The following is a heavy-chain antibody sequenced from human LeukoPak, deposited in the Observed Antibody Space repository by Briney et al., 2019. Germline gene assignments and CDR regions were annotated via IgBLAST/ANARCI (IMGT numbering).Heavy chain of an antibody. V-gene: IGHV5-51*01. Sequence: RPGEPLKISCKGSGYSFTSYWIGWVRHMPGKGLEWMGIIYPGGSDTRYSPSFQSHVTISAHKTLSTPYLQWRSLKGSGTHMYVRARLLPSGYCSTTSCQGWFAPWGQGTLATVSS. D-gene: IGHD2-2*01. CDR2: IYPGGSDT. CDR1: GYSFTSYW. J-gene: IGHJ5*02. CDR3: ARLLPSGYCSTTSCQGWFAP.